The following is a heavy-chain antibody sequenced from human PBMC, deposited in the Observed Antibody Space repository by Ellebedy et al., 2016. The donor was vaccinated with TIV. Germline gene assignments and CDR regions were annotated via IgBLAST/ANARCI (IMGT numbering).Heavy chain of an antibody. CDR3: ARDETYYYDSSGYPDFDY. Sequence: GGSLRLSXAVSGFTFSSYSMNWVRQAPGKGLEWVSYISSSSSTIYYADSVKGRFTISRDNAKNTLYLQMNSLRAEDTAVYYCARDETYYYDSSGYPDFDYWGQGTLVTVSS. CDR1: GFTFSSYS. D-gene: IGHD3-22*01. CDR2: ISSSSSTI. V-gene: IGHV3-48*04. J-gene: IGHJ4*02.